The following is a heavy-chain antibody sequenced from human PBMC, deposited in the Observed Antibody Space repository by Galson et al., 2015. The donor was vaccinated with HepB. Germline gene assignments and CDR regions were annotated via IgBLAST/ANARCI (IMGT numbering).Heavy chain of an antibody. CDR3: ATGIENQLLYADFDY. V-gene: IGHV1-24*01. CDR2: FDPEDGET. CDR1: GYTLTKLS. J-gene: IGHJ4*02. Sequence: SVKVSCKVSGYTLTKLSMHWVRQAPGKGLEWMGGFDPEDGETIYAQKFQGRVTMTEDTSTDTAYMELSSLRSEDTAVYYCATGIENQLLYADFDYWGQGTLVTVSS. D-gene: IGHD2-2*02.